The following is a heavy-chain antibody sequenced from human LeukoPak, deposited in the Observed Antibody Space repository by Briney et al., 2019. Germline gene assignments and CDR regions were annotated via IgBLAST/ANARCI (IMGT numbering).Heavy chain of an antibody. D-gene: IGHD3-22*01. J-gene: IGHJ4*02. CDR1: GGSITSSSHY. Sequence: PSETLSLTCTVSGGSITSSSHYWGWIRQPPGKGLEWIGSIYYSGNTYYNPSLKSRVTISVDTSKNHFSLKLTSVTAADTAVYYCARVGSGYYFQPLDYWGQGTLVTVSS. CDR2: IYYSGNT. CDR3: ARVGSGYYFQPLDY. V-gene: IGHV4-39*07.